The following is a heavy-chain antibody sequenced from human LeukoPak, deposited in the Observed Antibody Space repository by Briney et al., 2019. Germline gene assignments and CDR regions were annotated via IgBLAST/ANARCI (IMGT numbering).Heavy chain of an antibody. CDR1: GGSISSYY. D-gene: IGHD5-12*01. V-gene: IGHV4-4*07. J-gene: IGHJ6*03. CDR3: ARATSSYFYYMDV. CDR2: IYTSGST. Sequence: SETLSLTCTVSGGSISSYYWSWFRQPAEKGLEWIGRIYTSGSTYYNPSLKSRVTISADTSKNQFSLNVSSVTAADTAVYYCARATSSYFYYMDVWGKGTTVTISS.